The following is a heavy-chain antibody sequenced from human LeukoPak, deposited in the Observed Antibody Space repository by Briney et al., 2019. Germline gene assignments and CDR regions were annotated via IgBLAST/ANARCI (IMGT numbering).Heavy chain of an antibody. CDR2: IYYSGST. CDR1: GASINGNIYY. CDR3: ARGRYYYDSSGYYGIFDY. D-gene: IGHD3-22*01. Sequence: SETLSLTCTVSGASINGNIYYWVWIRQPPGTGLEWIGSIYYSGSTYYNPSLKSRVTMSVDTSQNQFSLNLSSVTAADTAVYYCARGRYYYDSSGYYGIFDYWGQGTLVTVSS. V-gene: IGHV4-39*01. J-gene: IGHJ4*02.